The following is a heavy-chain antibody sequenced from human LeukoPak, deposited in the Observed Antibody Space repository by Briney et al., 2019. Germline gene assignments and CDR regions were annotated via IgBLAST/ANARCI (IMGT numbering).Heavy chain of an antibody. CDR2: INPSDGGA. CDR3: ARELHSTYYFDY. Sequence: ASVKISCKASGYSFTTYFIHWMRQAPGQGLEWMGRINPSDGGAMYTQKFQGRVTMTRDTSTTTFYMELSSLTSEDAAIYYCARELHSTYYFDYWGQGTLVAVSS. CDR1: GYSFTTYF. J-gene: IGHJ4*02. D-gene: IGHD2-21*01. V-gene: IGHV1-46*01.